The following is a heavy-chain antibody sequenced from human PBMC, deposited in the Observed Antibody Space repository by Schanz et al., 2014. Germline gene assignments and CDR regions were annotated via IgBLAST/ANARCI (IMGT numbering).Heavy chain of an antibody. V-gene: IGHV3-21*01. CDR1: GIDFSSYS. CDR2: ISTSSGYI. D-gene: IGHD1-26*01. CDR3: AKELYSGSHYGWFDP. Sequence: EVQLVESGGGLVKPGGSLRLSCAASGIDFSSYSMNWVRQAPGKGLEWVSTISTSSGYIYYADSVNGRFTISRDNGQNSLYLQMNSLKAEDTAVYYCAKELYSGSHYGWFDPWGQGTLVTVSS. J-gene: IGHJ5*02.